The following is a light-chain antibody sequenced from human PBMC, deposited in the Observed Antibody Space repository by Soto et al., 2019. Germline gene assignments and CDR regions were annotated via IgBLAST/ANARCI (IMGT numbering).Light chain of an antibody. V-gene: IGLV1-44*01. J-gene: IGLJ3*02. CDR2: ITD. CDR1: SSNIGSNS. Sequence: QSVLTHPPSASGTPGQRVIISCSGSSSNIGSNSVNWYQQFPGTAPKLLIYITDLRPSGVPDRFSGSKSGTSASLAISGLQSEDEADYYCSAWDDGFWVFGGGTKLTVL. CDR3: SAWDDGFWV.